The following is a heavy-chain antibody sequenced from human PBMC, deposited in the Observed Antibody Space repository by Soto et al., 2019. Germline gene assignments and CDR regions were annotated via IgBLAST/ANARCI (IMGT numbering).Heavy chain of an antibody. CDR1: GFTFSSYD. Sequence: EVQLLESGGGLVQPGGSLRLSCAASGFTFSSYDMSWVRQAPGKGLEWVLAVSSSGGSTYYADSVKGRFTISRDNSKNTLYLHMNSLRAEDTAVYYCAKYSTSWRGGQFDYWGQGTLVTVSS. D-gene: IGHD6-13*01. V-gene: IGHV3-23*01. CDR2: VSSSGGST. J-gene: IGHJ4*02. CDR3: AKYSTSWRGGQFDY.